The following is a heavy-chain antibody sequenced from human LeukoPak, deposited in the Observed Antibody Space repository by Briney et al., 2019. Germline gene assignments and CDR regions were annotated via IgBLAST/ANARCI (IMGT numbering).Heavy chain of an antibody. J-gene: IGHJ4*02. CDR2: IYTSGST. Sequence: SQTLSLTCTVSGGSISSGSYYWSWIRQPAGKGLEWIGRIYTSGSTNYNPSLKSRVTISVDTSKNQFSLKLSSVTASDTAVYYCARGTYDILTGYTEYYFDYWGQGTLVTVSS. V-gene: IGHV4-61*02. D-gene: IGHD3-9*01. CDR1: GGSISSGSYY. CDR3: ARGTYDILTGYTEYYFDY.